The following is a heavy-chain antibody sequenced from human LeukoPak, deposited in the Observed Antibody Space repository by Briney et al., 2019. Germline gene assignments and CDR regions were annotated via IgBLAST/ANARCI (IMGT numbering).Heavy chain of an antibody. CDR1: GFTFSNYA. CDR2: ISFDGSNK. Sequence: GGSLRLSCAASGFTFSNYAMHWVRQAPGKGLEWVAAISFDGSNKYYADSVNGRFTISRDNSKNTLFLQMNSLRAEDTAVYCCARGRAYCGGDCYSGYFDYWGQGTLVTVSS. J-gene: IGHJ4*02. D-gene: IGHD2-21*02. V-gene: IGHV3-30*04. CDR3: ARGRAYCGGDCYSGYFDY.